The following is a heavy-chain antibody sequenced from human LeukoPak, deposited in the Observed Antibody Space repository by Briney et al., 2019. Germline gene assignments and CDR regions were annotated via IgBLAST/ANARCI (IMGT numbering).Heavy chain of an antibody. CDR1: GFTFSSYS. Sequence: GGSLRLSCAASGFTFSSYSMNWVRQAPGKGLEWVSSISSSSSYIYYADSVKGRFTISRDNSKNTLYLQMNSLRAEDTAVYYCARGGPGMGIISYYYYMDVWGKGTTVTVSS. J-gene: IGHJ6*03. V-gene: IGHV3-21*04. D-gene: IGHD3-10*01. CDR2: ISSSSSYI. CDR3: ARGGPGMGIISYYYYMDV.